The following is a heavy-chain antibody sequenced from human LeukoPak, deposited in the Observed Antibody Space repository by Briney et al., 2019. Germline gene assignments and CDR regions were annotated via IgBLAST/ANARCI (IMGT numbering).Heavy chain of an antibody. CDR1: GYTFTGHY. J-gene: IGHJ6*03. V-gene: IGHV1-8*02. CDR2: MNPNSGNT. CDR3: ARASGWYTADDYYYYYYMDV. D-gene: IGHD6-19*01. Sequence: GASVKVSCKASGYTFTGHYMHWVRQAPGQGLEWMGWMNPNSGNTGYAQKVQGRVTMTRNTSISTAYMELSSLRSEDTGVYYCARASGWYTADDYYYYYYMDVWGKGTTVTVSS.